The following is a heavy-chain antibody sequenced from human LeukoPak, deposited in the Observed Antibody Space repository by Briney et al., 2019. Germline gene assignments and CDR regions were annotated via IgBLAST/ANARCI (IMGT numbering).Heavy chain of an antibody. CDR3: ATRRLLLRYFQH. D-gene: IGHD2-15*01. V-gene: IGHV4-34*01. CDR1: GGSFSGYY. Sequence: RPSETLSLTCAVYGGSFSGYYWSWIRQPPGKGLEWIGEINHSGSTNYNPSLKSRVTISVDTSKNQFSLKLSSVTAADTAVYYCATRRLLLRYFQHWGQGTLVTVSS. J-gene: IGHJ1*01. CDR2: INHSGST.